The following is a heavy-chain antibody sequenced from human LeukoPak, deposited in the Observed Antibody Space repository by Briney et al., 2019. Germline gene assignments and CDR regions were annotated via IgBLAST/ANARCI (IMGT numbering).Heavy chain of an antibody. Sequence: GASVKVSCKASGYTFTSYDINWVRQATGQGLEWMGCMNPNSGNTGYAQKLQGRVTMTTDTSTSTAYMELRSLRSDDTAVYYCARASRSTVTTYNWFDPWGQGTLVTVSS. CDR3: ARASRSTVTTYNWFDP. J-gene: IGHJ5*02. D-gene: IGHD4-17*01. V-gene: IGHV1-8*01. CDR1: GYTFTSYD. CDR2: MNPNSGNT.